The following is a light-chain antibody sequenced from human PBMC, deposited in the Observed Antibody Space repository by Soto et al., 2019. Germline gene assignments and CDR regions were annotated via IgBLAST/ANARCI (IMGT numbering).Light chain of an antibody. CDR3: QQLNAYPIT. CDR1: QAISSH. J-gene: IGKJ5*01. V-gene: IGKV1-9*01. CDR2: AAS. Sequence: IQLTQSPSSLSASVGVRVTITCRASQAISSHLAWYQQEPGKAPKLLLYAASTLHSGVPSRFSGSGFGTDFTLTISSLQPEDFATYYCQQLNAYPITFGQGTRLEIK.